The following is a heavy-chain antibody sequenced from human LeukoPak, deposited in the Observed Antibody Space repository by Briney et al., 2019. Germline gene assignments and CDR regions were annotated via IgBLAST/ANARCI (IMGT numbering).Heavy chain of an antibody. D-gene: IGHD3-10*01. CDR2: ISAYNGNT. J-gene: IGHJ3*02. V-gene: IGHV1-18*04. CDR3: ARGGSRSRRGDDAFDI. Sequence: GASVKVSCKASGYTFTSFYMYWVRQAPGQGLEWMGWISAYNGNTELAQKFQGRVTLATDASTSTAYVELRSLTSDDTAVYFCARGGSRSRRGDDAFDIWGQGTMVTVSS. CDR1: GYTFTSFY.